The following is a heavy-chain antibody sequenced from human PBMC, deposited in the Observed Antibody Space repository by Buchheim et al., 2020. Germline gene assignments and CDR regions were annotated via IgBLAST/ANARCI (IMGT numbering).Heavy chain of an antibody. V-gene: IGHV3-23*01. D-gene: IGHD2-15*01. Sequence: EVQLLESGGGLVQPGGSLRLTCVASGFSFSTYAMNWVRQAPGKGLEWVSAISGGGDTTYYADSVKGRFTISRDNSKNALYLQMHSLRAEDTAIYYCAKLSGGTCYRRWFDYWGQGTL. CDR1: GFSFSTYA. CDR2: ISGGGDTT. CDR3: AKLSGGTCYRRWFDY. J-gene: IGHJ4*02.